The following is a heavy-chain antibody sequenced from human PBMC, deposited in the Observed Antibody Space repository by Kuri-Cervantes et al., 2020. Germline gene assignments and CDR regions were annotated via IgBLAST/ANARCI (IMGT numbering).Heavy chain of an antibody. D-gene: IGHD3-10*01. CDR1: GFTVSSNY. CDR2: IYSGGST. V-gene: IGHV3-66*01. CDR3: ARDRVCTHGMDV. Sequence: GESLKISCAASGFTVSSNYMSWVRQAPGKGLEWVSIIYSGGSTCYADSVKGRFTISRDNSKNTLYLQMNSLRAEDTAVYYCARDRVCTHGMDVWGQGTTVTVSS. J-gene: IGHJ6*02.